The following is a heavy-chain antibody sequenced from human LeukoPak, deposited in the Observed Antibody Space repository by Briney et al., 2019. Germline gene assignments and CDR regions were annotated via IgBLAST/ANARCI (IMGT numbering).Heavy chain of an antibody. CDR2: INPNSGGT. J-gene: IGHJ4*02. V-gene: IGHV1-2*06. D-gene: IGHD3-22*01. CDR3: ARVKMYYYDSSGYWD. CDR1: GYTFTGYY. Sequence: ASVKVSCKASGYTFTGYYMHWVRQAPGQGLEWMGRINPNSGGTNYAQKFQGRVTMTRDTSISTAYMELSRLRSDDTAVYYCARVKMYYYDSSGYWDWGQGTLVTVSS.